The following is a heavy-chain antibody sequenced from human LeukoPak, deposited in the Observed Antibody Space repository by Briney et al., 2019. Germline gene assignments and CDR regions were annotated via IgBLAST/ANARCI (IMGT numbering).Heavy chain of an antibody. CDR3: AKAGYSSSWYGRYYYYYMDV. CDR2: ISWNSGSI. J-gene: IGHJ6*03. CDR1: GFTFDDYA. D-gene: IGHD6-13*01. V-gene: IGHV3-9*01. Sequence: PGRSLRLSCAASGFTFDDYAMHWVRQAPGKGLEWVSGISWNSGSIGYADSVKGRFTISRDNAKNSLYLQMNSLRAEDTASYYCAKAGYSSSWYGRYYYYYMDVWGKGTTVTVSS.